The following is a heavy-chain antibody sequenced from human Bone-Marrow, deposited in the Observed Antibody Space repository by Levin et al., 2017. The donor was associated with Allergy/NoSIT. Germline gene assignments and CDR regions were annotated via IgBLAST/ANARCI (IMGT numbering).Heavy chain of an antibody. V-gene: IGHV3-23*01. J-gene: IGHJ4*02. CDR1: GFTFASYT. Sequence: GESLKISCAASGFTFASYTMTWIRQAPGKGLEWVSSIRAGGSTFYAESVKGRFTISRHNSMNTLFLQMNNLRAEDTALYYCANVPTYYNVLTGYPVVYWGQGTLVTVSS. CDR2: IRAGGST. CDR3: ANVPTYYNVLTGYPVVY. D-gene: IGHD3-9*01.